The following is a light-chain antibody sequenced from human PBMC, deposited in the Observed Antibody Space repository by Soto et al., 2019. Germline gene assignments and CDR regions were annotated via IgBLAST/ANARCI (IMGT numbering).Light chain of an antibody. CDR3: LLYYGGQMGV. J-gene: IGLJ2*01. Sequence: QAVVTQEPALTVSRGGTVTLTCDSRTGAVTSGYYPNWFQQKPGQSPRALIYSTNNKYSWTPVRFSGSLLGGKAALTLSGVQPEDEAEYYCLLYYGGQMGVFGGGTKLTVL. V-gene: IGLV7-43*01. CDR2: STN. CDR1: TGAVTSGYY.